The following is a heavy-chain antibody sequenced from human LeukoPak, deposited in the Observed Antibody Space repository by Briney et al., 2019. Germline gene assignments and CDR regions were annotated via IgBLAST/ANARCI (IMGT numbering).Heavy chain of an antibody. CDR1: GYTFTGYY. CDR2: INPNSGGT. CDR3: ARVYYYDSSSDAFDI. Sequence: ASVKVSCKASGYTFTGYYTHWVRQAPGQGLEWMGWINPNSGGTNYAQKFQGRVTMTRDTSISTAYMELSRLRSDDTAVYYCARVYYYDSSSDAFDIWGQGTMVTASS. D-gene: IGHD3-22*01. J-gene: IGHJ3*02. V-gene: IGHV1-2*02.